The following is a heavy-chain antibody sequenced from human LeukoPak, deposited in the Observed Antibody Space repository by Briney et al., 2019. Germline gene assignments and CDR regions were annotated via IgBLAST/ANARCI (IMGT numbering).Heavy chain of an antibody. V-gene: IGHV3-21*01. J-gene: IGHJ4*02. CDR3: ATDGRSSGWYGFDY. D-gene: IGHD6-19*01. Sequence: PGTSLRLSCAASGFTFSTYSMNWVRQAPGKGLEWVSSITSPVGRMYYADSLKGRITISRDNARSTLYLQMNSLRAEDTAVYYCATDGRSSGWYGFDYWGQGILVTVSS. CDR1: GFTFSTYS. CDR2: ITSPVGRM.